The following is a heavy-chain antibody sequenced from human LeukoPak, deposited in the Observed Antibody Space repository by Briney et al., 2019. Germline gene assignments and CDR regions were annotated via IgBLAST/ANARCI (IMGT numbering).Heavy chain of an antibody. Sequence: ASVKVSCKASGYTFTSYGISWVRQAPGQGLEWMGWISAYNGNTNYAQKLQGRVTMTTDTYTSTAYMELRSLRSDDTAVYYCARVLAAAGTGFWFDPWGQGTLVTVSS. CDR3: ARVLAAAGTGFWFDP. J-gene: IGHJ5*02. CDR2: ISAYNGNT. D-gene: IGHD6-13*01. V-gene: IGHV1-18*01. CDR1: GYTFTSYG.